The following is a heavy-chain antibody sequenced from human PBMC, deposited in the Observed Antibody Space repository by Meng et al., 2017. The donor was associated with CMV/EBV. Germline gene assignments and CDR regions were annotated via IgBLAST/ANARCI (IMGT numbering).Heavy chain of an antibody. V-gene: IGHV3-30-3*01. CDR2: ISYDGSNK. CDR1: GFTFSSYA. D-gene: IGHD2-2*01. CDR3: ARGLRLGKYQLLRGASGDY. Sequence: GGSLRLSCAASGFTFSSYAMHWVRQAPDKGLEWVAVISYDGSNKYYADSVKGRFTISRDNSKNTLYLQMNSLRAEDTAVYYCARGLRLGKYQLLRGASGDYWGQGTLVTVSS. J-gene: IGHJ4*02.